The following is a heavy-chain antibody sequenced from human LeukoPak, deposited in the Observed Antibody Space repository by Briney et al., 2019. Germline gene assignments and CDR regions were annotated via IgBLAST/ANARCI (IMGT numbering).Heavy chain of an antibody. D-gene: IGHD3-22*01. V-gene: IGHV3-23*01. CDR1: GFTFSSYA. CDR2: ISGSGGST. Sequence: SGGSLRLSCAASGFTFSSYAMSWVRQAPGKGLEWVSAISGSGGSTYYADSVKGRFTISRDNSKNTLYLQMNSLRAEDTAVYYCAKDDGYYDSSGYYYYYGMDVWGQGTTVTVSS. J-gene: IGHJ6*02. CDR3: AKDDGYYDSSGYYYYYGMDV.